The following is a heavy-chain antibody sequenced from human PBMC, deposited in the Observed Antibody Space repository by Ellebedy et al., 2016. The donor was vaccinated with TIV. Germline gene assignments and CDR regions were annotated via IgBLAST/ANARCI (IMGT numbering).Heavy chain of an antibody. CDR2: IKPNSGGT. D-gene: IGHD3-22*01. V-gene: IGHV1-2*02. J-gene: IGHJ3*02. CDR3: ARYLGYYYDISGSWPAFDI. CDR1: GYTFTGYY. Sequence: ASVKVSCXASGYTFTGYYMQWVRQPPGQGLEWRGWIKPNSGGTNYAQKFQGRVTMTSDTSISTAYMELSRLRSDDTAVYYCARYLGYYYDISGSWPAFDIWGQGTMVTVSS.